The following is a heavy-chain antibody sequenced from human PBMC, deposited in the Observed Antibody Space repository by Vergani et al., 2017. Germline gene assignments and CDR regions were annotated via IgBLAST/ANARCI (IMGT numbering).Heavy chain of an antibody. Sequence: EVQLVESGGGLVKPGGSLRLSCAASGFTFSSYSMNWVRTAPGKGLEWASSISSSSSYIYYADSVKGRFTISRDNAKNSLYLQMNSLRAEDTAVYYCARDLPEGYYYGSGSPFDYWGQGTLVTVSS. CDR1: GFTFSSYS. J-gene: IGHJ4*02. CDR3: ARDLPEGYYYGSGSPFDY. D-gene: IGHD3-10*01. V-gene: IGHV3-21*01. CDR2: ISSSSSYI.